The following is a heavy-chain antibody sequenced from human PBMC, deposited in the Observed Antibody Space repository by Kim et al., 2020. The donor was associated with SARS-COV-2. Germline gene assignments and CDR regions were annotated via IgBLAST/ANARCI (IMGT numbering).Heavy chain of an antibody. CDR2: IRSKANSYAT. CDR1: GFSFSDSA. D-gene: IGHD3-3*02. J-gene: IGHJ3*02. CDR3: TRVPGTALAFCDAYDI. Sequence: GGSLRLSCAASGFSFSDSAMHWVRQASGKGLEWVGRIRSKANSYATTYAASVKGRFTIPRDDSKNSAYLQRNSLKTEDTAVYYCTRVPGTALAFCDAYDIWGQGTTGTASS. V-gene: IGHV3-73*01.